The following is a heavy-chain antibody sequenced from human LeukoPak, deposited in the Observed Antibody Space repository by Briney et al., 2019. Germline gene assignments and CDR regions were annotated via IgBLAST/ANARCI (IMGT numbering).Heavy chain of an antibody. CDR2: IKQDGSEK. V-gene: IGHV3-7*01. J-gene: IGHJ4*02. Sequence: PGGSLRLSCAASGFTFSSYWMRWVRQAAGKGLEWVANIKQDGSEKYYVDSVKGRFTISRDNAKNSLYLQMNSLRAEDTAVYYCAREKQLLYRGSFDYWGQGTLVTVSS. D-gene: IGHD2-2*02. CDR3: AREKQLLYRGSFDY. CDR1: GFTFSSYW.